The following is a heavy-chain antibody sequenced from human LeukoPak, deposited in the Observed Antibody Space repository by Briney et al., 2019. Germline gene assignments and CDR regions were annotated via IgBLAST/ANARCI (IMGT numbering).Heavy chain of an antibody. D-gene: IGHD6-13*01. CDR2: IRSKANSYAT. CDR3: TPLGPAAGNKGYYYYYMDV. Sequence: PGGSLRLSCAASGFTFSGSAMHWVRQASGKGLEWVGRIRSKANSYATAYAASVKGRFTISRDDSKNTAYLQMNSLTTEDTAVYYCTPLGPAAGNKGYYYYYMDVWGKGTTVTVSS. CDR1: GFTFSGSA. V-gene: IGHV3-73*01. J-gene: IGHJ6*03.